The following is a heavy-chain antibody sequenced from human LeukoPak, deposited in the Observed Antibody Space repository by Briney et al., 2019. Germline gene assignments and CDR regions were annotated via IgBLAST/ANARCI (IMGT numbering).Heavy chain of an antibody. CDR1: GFTFSSNY. Sequence: PGGSLRLSCAASGFTFSSNYMSWVRQAPGKGLEWVSVIYSGGSTYYADSVKGRFTISRDNSKNTLYLQMNSLRAEDTAVYYCARGPGYSSAFDYWGQGTLVTVSS. CDR3: ARGPGYSSAFDY. CDR2: IYSGGST. V-gene: IGHV3-53*01. J-gene: IGHJ4*02. D-gene: IGHD6-19*01.